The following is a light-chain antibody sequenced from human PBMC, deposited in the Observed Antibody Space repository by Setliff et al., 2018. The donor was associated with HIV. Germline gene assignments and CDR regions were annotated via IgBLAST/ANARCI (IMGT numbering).Light chain of an antibody. J-gene: IGLJ1*01. V-gene: IGLV2-23*02. CDR2: EVS. CDR3: CSYAGTITFYV. CDR1: SSDVGGYNL. Sequence: ALTQPASVSGSPGQSITISCTGTSSDVGGYNLVSWYQHHPGKAPKLMISEVSKRPSGVSNRFSGSRSGNTASLTISGLQAEDEADYYCCSYAGTITFYVFGTGTRSPS.